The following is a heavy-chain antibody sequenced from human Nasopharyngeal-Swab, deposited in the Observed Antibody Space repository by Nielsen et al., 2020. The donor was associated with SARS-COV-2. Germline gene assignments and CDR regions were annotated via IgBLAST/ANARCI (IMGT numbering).Heavy chain of an antibody. CDR2: IYYSGST. J-gene: IGHJ5*02. CDR3: ARDSRGWFDP. CDR1: GGSISPYF. V-gene: IGHV4-30-4*01. Sequence: SETLSLTCIVSGGSISPYFWSWIRQPPGKGLEWIGYIYYSGSTYYNPSLKSRVTISVDTSKNQFSLKLSSVTAADTAVYYCARDSRGWFDPWGQGTLVTVSS. D-gene: IGHD2-2*01.